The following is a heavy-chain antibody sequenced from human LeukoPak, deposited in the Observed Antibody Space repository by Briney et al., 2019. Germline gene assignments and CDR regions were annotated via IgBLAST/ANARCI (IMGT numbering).Heavy chain of an antibody. CDR2: IRYDGSNK. J-gene: IGHJ4*02. D-gene: IGHD6-13*01. CDR3: AKDKARGSQVGPRITAPGTFDY. Sequence: GGSLRLSCAASGFTFSRYGMHWVRQAPGMGLEWVAFIRYDGSNKYYADSVKGRFTISRDNSKNTLYLQMNSLRAEDTAVYYCAKDKARGSQVGPRITAPGTFDYWGQGTLVTVSS. V-gene: IGHV3-30*02. CDR1: GFTFSRYG.